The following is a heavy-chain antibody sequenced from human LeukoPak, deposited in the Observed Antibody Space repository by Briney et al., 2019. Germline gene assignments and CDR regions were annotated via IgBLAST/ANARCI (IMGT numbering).Heavy chain of an antibody. D-gene: IGHD4-11*01. CDR2: INPSGGST. J-gene: IGHJ5*02. V-gene: IGHV1-46*01. Sequence: ASVKVSCKASGYTFTSYYMHWVRQAPGQGLEWMGIINPSGGSTSYAQKFQGRVTMTRDTSTSTVYMWLSSLRSEDTAVYYCARVGRSETTVTRFPKYNWFDPWGQGTLVTVSS. CDR1: GYTFTSYY. CDR3: ARVGRSETTVTRFPKYNWFDP.